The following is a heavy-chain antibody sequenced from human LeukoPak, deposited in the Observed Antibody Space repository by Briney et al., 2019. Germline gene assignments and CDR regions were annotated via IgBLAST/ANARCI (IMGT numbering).Heavy chain of an antibody. CDR2: ISSSSSYI. J-gene: IGHJ4*02. V-gene: IGHV3-21*01. Sequence: GGSLRLSCAASGFTFSSYSMNWVRQAPGKGLELVSSISSSSSYIYYADSVKGRFTISRDNAKNSLYLQMNSLRAEDTAVYYCARDSLTYYYDSSGYYPFDYWGQGTLVTVSS. CDR3: ARDSLTYYYDSSGYYPFDY. D-gene: IGHD3-22*01. CDR1: GFTFSSYS.